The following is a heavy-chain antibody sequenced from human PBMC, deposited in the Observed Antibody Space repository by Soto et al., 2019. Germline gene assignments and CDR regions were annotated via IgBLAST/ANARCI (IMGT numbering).Heavy chain of an antibody. Sequence: QLQLQESGPGLVKPSETLSLTCTVSGGSISSSSYYWGWIRQPPGKGLEWIGSIYYSGSTYYNPPLKSRVTISVDTSKNQSSLTLSSVTAADTAVYYCASPKIAFYNWFDPWGQGTLVTVSS. CDR2: IYYSGST. D-gene: IGHD3-3*02. CDR3: ASPKIAFYNWFDP. CDR1: GGSISSSSYY. V-gene: IGHV4-39*01. J-gene: IGHJ5*02.